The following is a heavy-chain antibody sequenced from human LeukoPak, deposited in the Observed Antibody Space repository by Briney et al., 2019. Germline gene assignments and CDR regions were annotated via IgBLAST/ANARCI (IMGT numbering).Heavy chain of an antibody. V-gene: IGHV3-23*01. J-gene: IGHJ4*02. Sequence: GGSLRLSCAASGFTFSGYAVSWVRQAPGKGLEWVSIISGSGTSTYYADSVKGRFTISRDNSKNTLYLQINSLRVEDTAVYYCAKTPDHRGYFAAFDYWGQGTLVTVSS. CDR2: ISGSGTST. CDR3: AKTPDHRGYFAAFDY. CDR1: GFTFSGYA. D-gene: IGHD3-22*01.